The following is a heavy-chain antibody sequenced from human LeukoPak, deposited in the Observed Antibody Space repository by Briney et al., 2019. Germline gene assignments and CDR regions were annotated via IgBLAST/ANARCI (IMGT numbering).Heavy chain of an antibody. CDR2: IYYSGST. J-gene: IGHJ5*02. CDR3: ARKGCTGDCFRFDP. V-gene: IGHV4-31*03. D-gene: IGHD2-21*02. Sequence: SETLSLTCTVSGGSISSGGYYWSWIRQHPGKGLEWIGYIYYSGSTYYNPSLKSRVTISVDTFKNQFSLKLSSVTAADTAVYYCARKGCTGDCFRFDPWGQGILVTVSS. CDR1: GGSISSGGYY.